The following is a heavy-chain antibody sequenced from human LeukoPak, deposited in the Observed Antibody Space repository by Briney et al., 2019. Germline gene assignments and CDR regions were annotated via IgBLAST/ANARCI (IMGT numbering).Heavy chain of an antibody. CDR2: INTDGSST. J-gene: IGHJ4*02. CDR1: GFTFSSYA. V-gene: IGHV3-74*01. CDR3: ARVREKSDIVVVPAALGY. D-gene: IGHD2-2*01. Sequence: GGSLRLSCAASGFTFSSYAMHWVRQAPGKGLVWVSRINTDGSSTSYADSVKGRFTISRDNAKNTLYLQMNSLRAEDTAVYYCARVREKSDIVVVPAALGYWGQGTLVTVSS.